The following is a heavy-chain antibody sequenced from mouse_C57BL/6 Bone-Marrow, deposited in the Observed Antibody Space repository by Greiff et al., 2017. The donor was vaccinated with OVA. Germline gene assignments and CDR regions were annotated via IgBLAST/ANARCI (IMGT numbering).Heavy chain of an antibody. D-gene: IGHD2-4*01. Sequence: VQLQQSGPELAKPGASVKIPCKASGYTFTDYNMDWVKQSHGKSLEWIGDINSNNGGTIYNQKFKGKATLTVDKSSSTAYMELRSLTSEDTAVYYCARGEYYDYDGGAWFAYWGRGTLVTVSA. CDR1: GYTFTDYN. CDR2: INSNNGGT. V-gene: IGHV1-18*01. J-gene: IGHJ3*01. CDR3: ARGEYYDYDGGAWFAY.